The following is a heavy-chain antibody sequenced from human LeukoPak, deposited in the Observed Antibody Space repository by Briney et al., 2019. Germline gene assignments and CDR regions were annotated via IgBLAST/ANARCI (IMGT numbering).Heavy chain of an antibody. CDR3: AKDQRGYSYGDY. D-gene: IGHD5-18*01. CDR2: VGGSGGST. Sequence: PGGTLRLSCAASGFTLSNYGMSWVRQAPGKGLEWVSSVGGSGGSTYYAESVKGRFTISRDNSKNMVYLQMNSLRAEDTAVYYCAKDQRGYSYGDYWGQGTLVTVSS. J-gene: IGHJ4*02. V-gene: IGHV3-23*01. CDR1: GFTLSNYG.